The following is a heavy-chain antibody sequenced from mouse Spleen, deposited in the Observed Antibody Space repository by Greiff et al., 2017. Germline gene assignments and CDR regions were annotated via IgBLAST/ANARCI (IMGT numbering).Heavy chain of an antibody. CDR3: ARRSLYYYAMDY. CDR2: IYPGSGST. D-gene: IGHD6-2*01. CDR1: GYTFTSYW. J-gene: IGHJ4*01. V-gene: IGHV1-55*01. Sequence: VQLQQPGAELVKPGASVKMSCKASGYTFTSYWITWVKQRPGQGLEWIGDIYPGSGSTNYNEKFKSEATLTVDTSSSTAYMQLSSLTSEDSAVYYCARRSLYYYAMDYWGQGTSVTVSS.